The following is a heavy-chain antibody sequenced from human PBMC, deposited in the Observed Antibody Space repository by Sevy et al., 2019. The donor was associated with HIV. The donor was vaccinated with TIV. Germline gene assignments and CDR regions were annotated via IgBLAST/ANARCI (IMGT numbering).Heavy chain of an antibody. CDR2: IRYDGSNK. V-gene: IGHV3-30*02. CDR1: GFSFSSYD. Sequence: GGSLRLSCAASGFSFSSYDMHWVRQAPGMGLEWVAVIRYDGSNKHYEDSVKGRFTISRDNSKNALYLQMSSLRAEDTDVYYCAKEKVDTSMIFVEYYGMDVWGQGTTVTVSS. J-gene: IGHJ6*02. D-gene: IGHD5-18*01. CDR3: AKEKVDTSMIFVEYYGMDV.